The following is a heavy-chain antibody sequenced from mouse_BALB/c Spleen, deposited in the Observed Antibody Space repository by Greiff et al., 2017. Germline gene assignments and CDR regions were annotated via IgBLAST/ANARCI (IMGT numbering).Heavy chain of an antibody. Sequence: VQLQQSGAELVKPGASVKLSCKASGYTFTSYYMYWVKQRPGQGLEWIGGINPSNGGTNFNEKFKSKATLTVDKSSSTAYMQLSSLTSEDSAVYYCTRSRLVPPYFDDWGQGTTLTVSS. CDR2: INPSNGGT. D-gene: IGHD2-2*01. J-gene: IGHJ2*01. V-gene: IGHV1S81*02. CDR3: TRSRLVPPYFDD. CDR1: GYTFTSYY.